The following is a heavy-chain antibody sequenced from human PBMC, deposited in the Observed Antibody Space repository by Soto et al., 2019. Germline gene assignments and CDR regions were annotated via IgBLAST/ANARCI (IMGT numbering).Heavy chain of an antibody. CDR2: ISGSGGST. CDR1: GFTFSSYA. Sequence: EVQLLESGGGLVQPGGSRRLSCAASGFTFSSYAMSWVRQAPGKGLEWVSAISGSGGSTYYADSVKGRFTISRDNSKNTLYLQMNSLRAEDTAVYYCAKVSLELPYYYGMDVWGQGTTVTVSS. J-gene: IGHJ6*02. CDR3: AKVSLELPYYYGMDV. D-gene: IGHD1-7*01. V-gene: IGHV3-23*01.